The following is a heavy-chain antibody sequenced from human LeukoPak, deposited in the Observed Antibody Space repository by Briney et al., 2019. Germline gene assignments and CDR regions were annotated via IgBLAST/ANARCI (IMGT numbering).Heavy chain of an antibody. V-gene: IGHV4-4*07. J-gene: IGHJ6*03. D-gene: IGHD2-2*02. CDR2: IYNSGST. CDR1: GGSISSYY. Sequence: SETLSLTCTVSGGSISSYYWSWIRQPAGKGLEWIGRIYNSGSTNYNPSLKSRVTMSVDTSKNQFSLKLSSVTAADTAVYYCARALGYCSSTSCYRAYYYYMDVWGKGTTVTVSS. CDR3: ARALGYCSSTSCYRAYYYYMDV.